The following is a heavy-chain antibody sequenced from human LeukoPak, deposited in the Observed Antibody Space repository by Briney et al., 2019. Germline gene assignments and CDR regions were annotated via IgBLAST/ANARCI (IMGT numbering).Heavy chain of an antibody. CDR2: MNPNSGNT. CDR3: ARRIPAAMSFDY. D-gene: IGHD2-2*01. V-gene: IGHV1-8*03. J-gene: IGHJ4*02. Sequence: GASVKVSCKASGYTFTSYDINWVRQATGQGLEWMGWMNPNSGNTGYAQKFQGRVTITRNTSISTAYMELSSLRSEDTAVYYCARRIPAAMSFDYWGQGTLVTVSS. CDR1: GYTFTSYD.